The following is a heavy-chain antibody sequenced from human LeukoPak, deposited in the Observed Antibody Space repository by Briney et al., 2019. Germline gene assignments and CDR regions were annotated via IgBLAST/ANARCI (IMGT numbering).Heavy chain of an antibody. V-gene: IGHV1-18*01. J-gene: IGHJ4*02. CDR3: ARVPYDILTGTHDY. Sequence: ASVKVSCKASGYTFTSYGISWVRQAPGQGREWMGWVSAYNGNTNYAQKLQGRVTITTDTSTSTAYMELRSLRSDDTAVYYCARVPYDILTGTHDYWGQGTLVTVSS. D-gene: IGHD3-9*01. CDR2: VSAYNGNT. CDR1: GYTFTSYG.